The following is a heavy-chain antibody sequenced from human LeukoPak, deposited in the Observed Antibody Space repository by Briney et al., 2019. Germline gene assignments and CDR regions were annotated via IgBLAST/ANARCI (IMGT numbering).Heavy chain of an antibody. J-gene: IGHJ6*02. Sequence: GGSLRLSCAASGFTFSSYAMSWVRQAPGKGLEWVSAISGGGGSTYYADSVKGRFTISRDNSKNMLYLQMNSLRAEDTAVYYCAKMDYYDSSGYYIYGMDVWGQGTTVTVSS. CDR2: ISGGGGST. CDR3: AKMDYYDSSGYYIYGMDV. V-gene: IGHV3-23*01. CDR1: GFTFSSYA. D-gene: IGHD3-22*01.